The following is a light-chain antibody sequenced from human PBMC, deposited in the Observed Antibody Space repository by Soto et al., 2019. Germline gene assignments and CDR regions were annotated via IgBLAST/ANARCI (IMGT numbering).Light chain of an antibody. CDR2: AAS. CDR3: QQVNSYPVT. J-gene: IGKJ1*01. V-gene: IGKV1-9*01. CDR1: QGIWSS. Sequence: DIQLTQSPSFLSASVGDRLTITCRASQGIWSSLAWYQQRPGKAPKLLIYAASTLQSGVPSRFSGSGSGTELTLTISSLQSQDLETYYCQQVNSYPVTFGQGTKVQI.